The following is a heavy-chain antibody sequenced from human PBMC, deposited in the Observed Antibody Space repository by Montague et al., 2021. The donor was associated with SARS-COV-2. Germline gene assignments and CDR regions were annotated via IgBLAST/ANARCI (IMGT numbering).Heavy chain of an antibody. D-gene: IGHD3-3*01. V-gene: IGHV4-39*01. CDR1: GGSISSSYY. J-gene: IGHJ3*02. CDR2: IYYSGST. Sequence: SETLSLTCIVSGGSISSSYYWGWIRQPPGKGLDWIGSIYYSGSTYYKPSPKSRVTIYVDTSKNQFSLQLSSVTAADTAVYYCSRHSGRDTIFGVITIPDAFDIWGQGTTVTVSS. CDR3: SRHSGRDTIFGVITIPDAFDI.